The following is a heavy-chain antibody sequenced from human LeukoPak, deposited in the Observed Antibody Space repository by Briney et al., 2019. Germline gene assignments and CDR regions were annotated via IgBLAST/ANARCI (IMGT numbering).Heavy chain of an antibody. CDR2: ISPNSGGT. J-gene: IGHJ5*02. D-gene: IGHD6-13*01. CDR1: GYTFTGYY. Sequence: ASVKVSCKASGYTFTGYYMHWVRQAPGQGLEWMGWISPNSGGTNYAQKFQGRVTMTRDTSISTAYMELSRLRSDDTAVYYCARARVRDSSSWYAERDDWFDPWGQGTLVTVSS. CDR3: ARARVRDSSSWYAERDDWFDP. V-gene: IGHV1-2*02.